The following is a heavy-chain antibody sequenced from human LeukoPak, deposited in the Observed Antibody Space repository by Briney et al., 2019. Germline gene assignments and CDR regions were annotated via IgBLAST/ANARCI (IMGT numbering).Heavy chain of an antibody. V-gene: IGHV3-9*01. CDR2: ISWNSGSI. Sequence: PGRSLRLSCAASGFTFDDYAMHWVRQAPGKGLEWVSGISWNSGSIGYADSVKGRFTISRDNAKNSLYLQMNSLRAEDTALYYCAKGGEGALVVLFDYWGQGTLVTVSS. D-gene: IGHD2-15*01. CDR1: GFTFDDYA. J-gene: IGHJ4*02. CDR3: AKGGEGALVVLFDY.